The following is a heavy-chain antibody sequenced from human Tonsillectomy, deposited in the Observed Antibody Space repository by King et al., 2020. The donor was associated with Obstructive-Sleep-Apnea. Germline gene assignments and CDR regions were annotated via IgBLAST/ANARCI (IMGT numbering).Heavy chain of an antibody. J-gene: IGHJ6*02. CDR3: SNQIDYYYRMDF. CDR1: GLTFSDAW. CDR2: IKSKRGGGTV. V-gene: IGHV3-15*01. Sequence: VQLVESGGGLVKPGGSLRLSCVVSGLTFSDAWLNWVRQAPGKGLEWVGRIKSKRGGGTVEYAAPVRGRFTISRDDSKNTRYLEMNSLKTEDTAVYYCSNQIDYYYRMDFWGQGTTVTVSS. D-gene: IGHD1-14*01.